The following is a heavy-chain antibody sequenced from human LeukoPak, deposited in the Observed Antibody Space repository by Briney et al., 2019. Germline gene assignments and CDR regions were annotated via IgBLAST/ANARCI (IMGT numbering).Heavy chain of an antibody. CDR2: IYYSGST. CDR1: GGSISSYY. CDR3: VREAGRDWFDP. V-gene: IGHV4-59*01. J-gene: IGHJ5*02. D-gene: IGHD1-26*01. Sequence: SETLSLTCTVSGGSISSYYWSCIRQPPGKGLEWIGYIYYSGSTNYNPSLRSRVTISVDRSKNQFSLKMNSVTAADTAVYYCVREAGRDWFDPWGQGTLVTVSS.